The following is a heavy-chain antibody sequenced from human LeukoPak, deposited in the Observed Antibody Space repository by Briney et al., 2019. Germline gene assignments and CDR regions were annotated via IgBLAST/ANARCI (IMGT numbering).Heavy chain of an antibody. Sequence: PGGSLRLSCAASGFTFSSYSMNSVRQAPGKGLEWVSSISSSISYIYYADSVKGRLTISRDNAKNSLYLQMNSLRAEDTAVYYCARDWGSSGWLHRPNDAFDIWGQGTMVTVSS. J-gene: IGHJ3*02. CDR3: ARDWGSSGWLHRPNDAFDI. V-gene: IGHV3-21*01. CDR2: ISSSISYI. D-gene: IGHD6-25*01. CDR1: GFTFSSYS.